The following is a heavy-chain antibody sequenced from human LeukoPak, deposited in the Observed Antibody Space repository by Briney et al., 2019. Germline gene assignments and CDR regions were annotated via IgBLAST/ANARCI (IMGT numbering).Heavy chain of an antibody. J-gene: IGHJ6*02. V-gene: IGHV1-18*01. CDR2: ISAYNGNT. CDR1: GYTFTSYG. Sequence: ASVKVSCKASGYTFTSYGISWVRQAPGQGLEWMGWISAYNGNTNYAQKLQGRVTMTTDTSTSTAYMELRSLRSDDTAVYYCARSQGPSLYYYYYGMDVWGQGTTVTVSS. CDR3: ARSQGPSLYYYYYGMDV.